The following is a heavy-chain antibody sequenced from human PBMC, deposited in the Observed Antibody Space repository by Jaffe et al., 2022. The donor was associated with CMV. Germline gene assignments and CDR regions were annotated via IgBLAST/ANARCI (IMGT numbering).Heavy chain of an antibody. CDR3: ARDLKSIAVAGTKPYEVDWFDP. Sequence: QVQLQESGPGLVKPSETLSLTCTVSGGSISSYYWSWIRQPAGKGLEWIGRIYTSGSTNYNPSLKSRVTMSVDTSKNQFSLKLSSVTAADTAVYYCARDLKSIAVAGTKPYEVDWFDPWGQGTLVTVSS. D-gene: IGHD6-19*01. CDR2: IYTSGST. J-gene: IGHJ5*02. V-gene: IGHV4-4*07. CDR1: GGSISSYY.